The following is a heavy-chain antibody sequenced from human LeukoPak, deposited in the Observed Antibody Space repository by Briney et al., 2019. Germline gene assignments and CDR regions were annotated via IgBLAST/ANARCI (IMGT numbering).Heavy chain of an antibody. Sequence: SETLSLTCTVSGGSISSSSYYWGWIRRSPGKGLEWIGRIDYSGSTYYNPPLKSRVTITADRSKNQFSLELRSVTAADTAVYYCSRIYDIALDYWGQGTLVTVSS. V-gene: IGHV4-39*01. D-gene: IGHD3-22*01. J-gene: IGHJ4*02. CDR2: IDYSGST. CDR3: SRIYDIALDY. CDR1: GGSISSSSYY.